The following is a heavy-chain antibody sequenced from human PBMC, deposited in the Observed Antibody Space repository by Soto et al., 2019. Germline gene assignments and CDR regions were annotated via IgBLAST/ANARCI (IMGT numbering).Heavy chain of an antibody. D-gene: IGHD3-9*01. V-gene: IGHV3-74*01. J-gene: IGHJ6*03. Sequence: PGGSLRLSCAASGFTVSNYWMHWVRQAPGKGLGWVSRIHSDGSSTFYADSVKGRFTISRDNAKNSLYLQMNSLRAEDTAVYYCARDDVLRYFDWLLTGGGNYYYYMDVWGKGTTVTVSS. CDR1: GFTVSNYW. CDR2: IHSDGSST. CDR3: ARDDVLRYFDWLLTGGGNYYYYMDV.